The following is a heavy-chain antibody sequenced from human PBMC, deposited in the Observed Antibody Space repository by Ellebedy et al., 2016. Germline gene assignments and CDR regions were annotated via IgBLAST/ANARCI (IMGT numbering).Heavy chain of an antibody. CDR3: AKVLGEEY. V-gene: IGHV3-30*18. Sequence: GGSLRLSCAASGFTFSSYDMHWVRQAPGKGLEWVALIAYDGSNKYYADSVKGRFTISRDNSKNTLYLQMNSLRAEDTAVYYCAKVLGEEYWGQGTLVTVSS. D-gene: IGHD3-16*01. CDR1: GFTFSSYD. CDR2: IAYDGSNK. J-gene: IGHJ4*02.